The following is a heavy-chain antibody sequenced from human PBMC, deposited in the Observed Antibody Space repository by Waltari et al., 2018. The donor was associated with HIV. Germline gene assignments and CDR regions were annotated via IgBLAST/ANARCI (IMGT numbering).Heavy chain of an antibody. CDR2: LNSDGSSR. D-gene: IGHD2-15*01. J-gene: IGHJ4*02. CDR1: GFSVSNHW. V-gene: IGHV3-74*01. CDR3: ARASHYIEFSTFDGDYYFDV. Sequence: VQLVESGGGSIKTGGSLRLSCTASGFSVSNHWMYWVRTGPGKGLVWVARLNSDGSSRNYADAVKGRFVISRDNARNTVYLQLNSLRVEDTAMYFCARASHYIEFSTFDGDYYFDVWGRGTRVAVSS.